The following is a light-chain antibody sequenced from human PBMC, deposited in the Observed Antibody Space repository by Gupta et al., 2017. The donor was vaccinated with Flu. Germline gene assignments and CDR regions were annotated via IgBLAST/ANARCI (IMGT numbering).Light chain of an antibody. Sequence: DIVMTQSPDSLAVSLGERATINCKSSQSVLSSSNNKNFLAWYQQKPRQPPKLLIYWASTRESGVPDRFSGSGSGTDFTLTITGLQAEDVAIYYCQQYYSSPLTFGPGTEVHIK. V-gene: IGKV4-1*01. CDR3: QQYYSSPLT. J-gene: IGKJ3*01. CDR2: WAS. CDR1: QSVLSSSNNKNF.